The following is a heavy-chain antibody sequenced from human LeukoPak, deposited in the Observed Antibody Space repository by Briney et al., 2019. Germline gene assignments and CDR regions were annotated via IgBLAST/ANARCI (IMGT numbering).Heavy chain of an antibody. CDR3: ARDEFSGSWYSPNWFDP. CDR2: IWYDGSNK. CDR1: GFTFSSYG. J-gene: IGHJ5*02. V-gene: IGHV3-33*01. Sequence: PGRSLSLSCVASGFTFSSYGMHWLRQAPGKGLEWVAVIWYDGSNKYYADSVKGRLTISRDNSKNTLYLQMNSLRAEDTAVYYCARDEFSGSWYSPNWFDPWGQGTLVTVSS. D-gene: IGHD6-13*01.